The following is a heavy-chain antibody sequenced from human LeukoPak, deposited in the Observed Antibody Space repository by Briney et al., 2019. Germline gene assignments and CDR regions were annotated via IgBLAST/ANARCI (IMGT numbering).Heavy chain of an antibody. Sequence: SETLSLTCTVSGGSISSHYWSWIRQPPGKGLEWIGYIYYSGSTNYNPSLKSRVTISVDTSKNQFSLKLSSVTAADTAVYYCARDDPDLRRNFDLWGRGTLVTVSS. CDR1: GGSISSHY. J-gene: IGHJ2*01. V-gene: IGHV4-59*11. CDR2: IYYSGST. CDR3: ARDDPDLRRNFDL.